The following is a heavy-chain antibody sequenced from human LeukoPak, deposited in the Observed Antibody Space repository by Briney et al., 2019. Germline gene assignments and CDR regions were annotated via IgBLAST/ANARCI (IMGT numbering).Heavy chain of an antibody. Sequence: ASVKVSCKASGYTFTGYYMHWVRQAPGQGLEWMSWINPNSGGTNYAQKFQGRVTMTRDTSISTAYMELSRLRSDDTAVYYCARIMVYCSGTSCPEDYWGQGTLVTVSS. J-gene: IGHJ4*02. V-gene: IGHV1-2*02. CDR1: GYTFTGYY. D-gene: IGHD2-2*01. CDR3: ARIMVYCSGTSCPEDY. CDR2: INPNSGGT.